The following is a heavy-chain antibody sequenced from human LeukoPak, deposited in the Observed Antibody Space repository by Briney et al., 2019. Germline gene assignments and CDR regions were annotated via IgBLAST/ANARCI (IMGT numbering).Heavy chain of an antibody. CDR2: IYYSGST. Sequence: SETLSLTCTVSGGSISSSRYYWGWIRQPPGKGLEWIGSIYYSGSTYYNPSLKSRVTISVDTSKNQFSLKLSSVTAADTAVYYCARRWYCSTTRCFGVGWFDPWGQGILVIVSS. J-gene: IGHJ5*02. CDR3: ARRWYCSTTRCFGVGWFDP. D-gene: IGHD2-2*01. V-gene: IGHV4-39*01. CDR1: GGSISSSRYY.